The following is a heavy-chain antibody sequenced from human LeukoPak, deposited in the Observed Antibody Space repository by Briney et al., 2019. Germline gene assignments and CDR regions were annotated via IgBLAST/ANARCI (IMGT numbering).Heavy chain of an antibody. CDR1: GFTFSSYS. Sequence: GGSLRLSCAASGFTFSSYSMNWVRQAPGKGLEWVSSISSSSSYIYYADSVKGRFTISRDNAKNSLYLQMNSLRAEDTAVYYCARGGYSSGYFDYWGQGTLVTVSS. CDR2: ISSSSSYI. D-gene: IGHD6-19*01. J-gene: IGHJ4*02. CDR3: ARGGYSSGYFDY. V-gene: IGHV3-21*01.